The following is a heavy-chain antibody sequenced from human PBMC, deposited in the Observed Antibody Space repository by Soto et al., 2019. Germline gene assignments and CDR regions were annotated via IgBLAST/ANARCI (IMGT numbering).Heavy chain of an antibody. V-gene: IGHV3-21*01. J-gene: IGHJ3*02. CDR2: ISSSSSYI. Sequence: EVQLVESGGGLVKPGGSLRLSCAASGFTFSSYSMNWVRQAPGKGLEWVSSISSSSSYIYYADSVKGRFTISRDNAKNSLYLQMNSLRAEDTAVYYCARDQAQYDYIWGSYRYGAFDIWGQGTMVTVSS. CDR3: ARDQAQYDYIWGSYRYGAFDI. D-gene: IGHD3-16*02. CDR1: GFTFSSYS.